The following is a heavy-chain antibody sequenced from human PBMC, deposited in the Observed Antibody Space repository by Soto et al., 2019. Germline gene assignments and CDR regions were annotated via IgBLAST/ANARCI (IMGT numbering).Heavy chain of an antibody. V-gene: IGHV3-30-3*01. D-gene: IGHD2-21*02. J-gene: IGHJ4*02. CDR3: ARGCGGDCYSIDF. CDR1: GFPLFSYA. Sequence: QAQLVESGGGVVQPGRSLRLSCAASGFPLFSYAMFWVRQAPGKGLEWVAVISYDGNTYYYADSVKGRFTISRDNTKNTLYLQMNSLRAEDTAVYYCARGCGGDCYSIDFWGQGTLVTVSS. CDR2: ISYDGNTY.